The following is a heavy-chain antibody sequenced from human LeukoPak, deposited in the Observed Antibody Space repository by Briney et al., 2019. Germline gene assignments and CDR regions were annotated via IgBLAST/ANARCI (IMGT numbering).Heavy chain of an antibody. V-gene: IGHV5-51*01. Sequence: PGESLQISCKGSGYSFTSYWIGWVRQMPGKGLEWMGIIYPGDSDTRYSPSFQGQVTISADKSISTAYLQWSSLKASDTAMYYCARNIAAVPDAFDIWGQGTMVTVSS. CDR2: IYPGDSDT. CDR3: ARNIAAVPDAFDI. D-gene: IGHD6-13*01. J-gene: IGHJ3*02. CDR1: GYSFTSYW.